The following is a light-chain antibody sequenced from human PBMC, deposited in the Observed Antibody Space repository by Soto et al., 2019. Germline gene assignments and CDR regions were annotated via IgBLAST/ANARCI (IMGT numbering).Light chain of an antibody. CDR1: SSDVGGSGL. Sequence: QSALTQPASVSGSPAQSITISCTGSSSDVGGSGLVSWYQFHPGKAPKLLIFEGFKRPSGVSNRFSGSKSGSTASLTISGLQTEDEADYYCCSYAGRSTWDVVFGGATKVTVL. CDR3: CSYAGRSTWDVV. V-gene: IGLV2-23*01. J-gene: IGLJ2*01. CDR2: EGF.